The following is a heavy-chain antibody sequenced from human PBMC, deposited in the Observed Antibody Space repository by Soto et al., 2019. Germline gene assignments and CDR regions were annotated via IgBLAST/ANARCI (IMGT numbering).Heavy chain of an antibody. CDR3: ARWGYYGSGSLDY. J-gene: IGHJ4*02. D-gene: IGHD3-10*01. Sequence: GASVKVSCKASGGTFSSYAISWVRQAPGQGLEWMGGIIPIFGTANYAQKFQGRVTITADKSTSTAYMELSSLRAEDTAVYYCARWGYYGSGSLDYWGQGTLVTVSS. V-gene: IGHV1-69*06. CDR1: GGTFSSYA. CDR2: IIPIFGTA.